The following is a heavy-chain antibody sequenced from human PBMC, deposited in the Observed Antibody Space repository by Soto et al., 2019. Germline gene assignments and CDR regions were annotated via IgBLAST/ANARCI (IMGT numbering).Heavy chain of an antibody. CDR3: AKTRDAFDI. J-gene: IGHJ3*02. CDR1: GFTLSSYS. V-gene: IGHV3-23*01. Sequence: PGGSLRLSSATPGFTLSSYSMSLVRQAPGKGLEWVSAISGSGGSTYYADSVKGRFTISRDNSKNTLYLQMNSLRAEDTAVYYCAKTRDAFDIWGQGTMVTVSS. CDR2: ISGSGGST.